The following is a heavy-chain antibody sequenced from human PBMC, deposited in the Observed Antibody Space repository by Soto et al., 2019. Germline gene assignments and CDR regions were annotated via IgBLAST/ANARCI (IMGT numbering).Heavy chain of an antibody. J-gene: IGHJ4*02. CDR3: ARSHDY. CDR1: GFTFSSYA. Sequence: GGSLRLSCAASGFTFSSYAMHWVRQAPGKGLEWVAVISYDGSNKYYVDSVKDRFTISRDNSKNTLYLQMNSLRAEDKPVYYCARSHDYWGQGTLVTVSS. V-gene: IGHV3-30*04. CDR2: ISYDGSNK.